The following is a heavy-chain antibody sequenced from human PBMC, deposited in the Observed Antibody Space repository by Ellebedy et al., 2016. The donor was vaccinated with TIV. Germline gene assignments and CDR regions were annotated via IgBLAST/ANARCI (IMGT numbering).Heavy chain of an antibody. CDR3: ARRVTTTIRANWYFDL. J-gene: IGHJ2*01. V-gene: IGHV4-34*01. D-gene: IGHD4-17*01. CDR2: INHSGST. CDR1: GGSFSDYY. Sequence: SETLSLTCAVYGGSFSDYYWSWIRQPPGKGLEWIGEINHSGSTNYNPSLKSRVTISVDTSKNQFSLKRSSVTAADTAVFYCARRVTTTIRANWYFDLWGRGTLVTVSS.